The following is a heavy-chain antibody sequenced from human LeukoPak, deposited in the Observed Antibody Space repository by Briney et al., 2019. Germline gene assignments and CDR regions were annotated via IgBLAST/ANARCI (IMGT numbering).Heavy chain of an antibody. D-gene: IGHD5-24*01. Sequence: GASVKVSCKASGYTFTSYDINWVRQATGQGLEWMGRIIPILGIANYAQKFQGRVTITADKSTSTAYMELSSLRSEDTAVYYCARDLPPREMATTHYNWFDPWGQGTLVTVSS. CDR2: IIPILGIA. V-gene: IGHV1-69*04. CDR1: GYTFTSYD. CDR3: ARDLPPREMATTHYNWFDP. J-gene: IGHJ5*02.